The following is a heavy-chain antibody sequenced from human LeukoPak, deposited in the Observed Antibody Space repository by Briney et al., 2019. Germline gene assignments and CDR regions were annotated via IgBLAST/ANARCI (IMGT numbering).Heavy chain of an antibody. CDR1: GLTFSRYA. Sequence: GGSLRLSCATSGLTFSRYAMHWVRQAPGKGLEWVALISYDANIGSNKYYADSVKGRFTISRDNSKNTLYLQMNSLRAEDTAVYYCARDGGYDFWSGYYQDYWGQGTLVTVSS. D-gene: IGHD3-3*01. CDR3: ARDGGYDFWSGYYQDY. V-gene: IGHV3-30-3*01. J-gene: IGHJ4*02. CDR2: ISYDANIGSNK.